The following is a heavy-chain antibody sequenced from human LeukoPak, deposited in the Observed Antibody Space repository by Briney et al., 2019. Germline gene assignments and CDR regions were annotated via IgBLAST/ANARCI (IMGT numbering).Heavy chain of an antibody. CDR2: ISAYNGNT. D-gene: IGHD1-26*01. Sequence: WASVNVSCKASGYTFTSYGISWVRQAPGQGLEWMGWISAYNGNTNYAQKLQGRVTMTTDTSTSTAYMELRSLRSDDTAVYYCARPPRIVGASMALGYWGQGTLVTVSS. V-gene: IGHV1-18*01. CDR3: ARPPRIVGASMALGY. J-gene: IGHJ4*02. CDR1: GYTFTSYG.